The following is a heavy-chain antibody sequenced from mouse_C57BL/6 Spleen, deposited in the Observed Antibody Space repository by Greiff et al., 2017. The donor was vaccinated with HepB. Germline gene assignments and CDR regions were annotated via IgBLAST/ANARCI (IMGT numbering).Heavy chain of an antibody. V-gene: IGHV1-50*01. CDR3: ARSDTTVDYAMDY. Sequence: VQLQQPGAELVKPGASVKLSCKASGYTFTSYWMQWVKQRPGQGLEWIGEIDPSDSYTNYNQKFKGKATLTVDTSSSTAYMQLSSLTSEDSAVYYCARSDTTVDYAMDYWGQGTSVTVSS. CDR1: GYTFTSYW. J-gene: IGHJ4*01. CDR2: IDPSDSYT. D-gene: IGHD1-1*01.